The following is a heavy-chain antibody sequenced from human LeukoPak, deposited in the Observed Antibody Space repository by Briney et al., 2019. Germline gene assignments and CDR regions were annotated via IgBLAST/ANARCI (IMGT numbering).Heavy chain of an antibody. J-gene: IGHJ4*02. CDR1: GLTVSSTY. CDR3: GRRLLTGYYEF. V-gene: IGHV3-66*01. D-gene: IGHD3-9*01. CDR2: LYSGDTT. Sequence: TGGSLRLSCAASGLTVSSTYMSWVRQAPGKGLEWVSALYSGDTTYYANSVKGRFTISRDNSKNMLYLQMNSLRAEDTAVYYCGRRLLTGYYEFWGQGTLVTVSS.